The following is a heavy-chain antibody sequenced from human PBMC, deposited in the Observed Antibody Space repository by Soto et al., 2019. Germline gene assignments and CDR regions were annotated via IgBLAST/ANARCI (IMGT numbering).Heavy chain of an antibody. CDR2: ISGSGGST. Sequence: GGSLRLSCAASGFTFSSYAMSWVRQAPGKGLEWVSAISGSGGSTYYADSVKGRFTISRDNSKNTLYLQMNSLRAEDTAVYYCAKDRGDSSSWYRFDYWGQGTLVTVSS. J-gene: IGHJ4*02. D-gene: IGHD6-13*01. CDR3: AKDRGDSSSWYRFDY. V-gene: IGHV3-23*01. CDR1: GFTFSSYA.